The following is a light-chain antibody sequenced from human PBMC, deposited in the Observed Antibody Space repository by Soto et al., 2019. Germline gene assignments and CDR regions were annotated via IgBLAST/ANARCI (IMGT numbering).Light chain of an antibody. CDR2: GND. Sequence: QSVLTQPPSASGTPGQRVIISCSGSSSNFGGNTANWYQQFPGTAPKVLIYGNDQRPSGVPDRFSGSKSGTSASLAISGLQSEDEADYYCSSYVGNNNLVFGGGTKLTVL. J-gene: IGLJ3*02. CDR3: SSYVGNNNLV. CDR1: SSNFGGNT. V-gene: IGLV1-44*01.